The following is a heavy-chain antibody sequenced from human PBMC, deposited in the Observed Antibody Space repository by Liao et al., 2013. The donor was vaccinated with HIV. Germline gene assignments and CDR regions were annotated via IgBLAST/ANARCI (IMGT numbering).Heavy chain of an antibody. CDR2: IYYSGNT. D-gene: IGHD3-3*01. Sequence: QVQLQQWGAGQLKPSETLSLTCTVSGASINSYYWSWIRQPPGKGLEWIGSIYYSGNTYYNPSLKSRVTISVDTSKNQFSLRLTSLTAADTAVYYCAREPYTTWLEWQFPPYYMDVWGIGTTVTVSS. CDR3: AREPYTTWLEWQFPPYYMDV. CDR1: GASINSYY. J-gene: IGHJ6*03. V-gene: IGHV4-59*12.